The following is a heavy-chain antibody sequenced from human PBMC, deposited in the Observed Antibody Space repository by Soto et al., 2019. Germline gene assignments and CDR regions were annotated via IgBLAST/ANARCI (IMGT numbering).Heavy chain of an antibody. D-gene: IGHD2-2*01. CDR1: GYSFTIYW. CDR3: ASFQYQLLTGGYYYGMDV. J-gene: IGHJ6*02. Sequence: PGESLKISCKGSGYSFTIYWISWVRQMPGKGLEWMGRIDPSDSYTNYSPSFQGHVTISADKSISTAYLQWSSLKASDTAMYYCASFQYQLLTGGYYYGMDVWGQGTTVTVSS. V-gene: IGHV5-10-1*01. CDR2: IDPSDSYT.